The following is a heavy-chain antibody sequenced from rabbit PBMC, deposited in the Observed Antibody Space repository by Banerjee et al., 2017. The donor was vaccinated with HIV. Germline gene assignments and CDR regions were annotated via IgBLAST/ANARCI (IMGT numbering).Heavy chain of an antibody. D-gene: IGHD7-1*01. Sequence: QEQLEESGGGLVQPEGSLTLTCKASGFSFSSSYWICWVRQAPGKGLEWIACMHADSVGSTYYASWANGRFTISKTSSTTVTLQMTSLTAADTATYFCARDPSGYAGYRYFNLWGQGTLVTVS. J-gene: IGHJ4*01. CDR3: ARDPSGYAGYRYFNL. CDR1: GFSFSSSYW. V-gene: IGHV1S45*01. CDR2: MHADSVGST.